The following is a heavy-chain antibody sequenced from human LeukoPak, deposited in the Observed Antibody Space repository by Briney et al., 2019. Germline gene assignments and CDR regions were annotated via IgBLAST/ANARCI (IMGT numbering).Heavy chain of an antibody. CDR3: AKDTSSWWYHRAYMNV. D-gene: IGHD2-15*01. Sequence: PGGSLRLSCAAAVFTLSNYAMSWVRQAPGGGLEWVSAISGSGDTTFHADSVKGRFTTSRDNSKNTLSLQMSGLRVEDSAVYFCAKDTSSWWYHRAYMNVWGTGTTVTVSS. V-gene: IGHV3-23*01. CDR1: VFTLSNYA. J-gene: IGHJ6*03. CDR2: ISGSGDTT.